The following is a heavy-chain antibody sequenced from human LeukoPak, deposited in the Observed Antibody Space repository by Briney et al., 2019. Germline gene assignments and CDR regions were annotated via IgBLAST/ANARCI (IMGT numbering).Heavy chain of an antibody. CDR2: SSTYNSDT. J-gene: IGHJ4*02. Sequence: ASVKVSCKASGYTFTSYGISWVRQAPGQGLEWMGWSSTYNSDTKYAQSLQGRVTMTTDTSTNTAYMELRDLRSDDTAVYYCARGSNWAYYFDYWGQGTLV. CDR3: ARGSNWAYYFDY. D-gene: IGHD1-1*01. CDR1: GYTFTSYG. V-gene: IGHV1-18*01.